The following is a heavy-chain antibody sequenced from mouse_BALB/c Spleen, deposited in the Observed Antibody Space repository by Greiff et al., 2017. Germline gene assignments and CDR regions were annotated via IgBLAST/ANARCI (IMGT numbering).Heavy chain of an antibody. D-gene: IGHD1-1*01. CDR1: GFTFNTYA. CDR3: VRGTGMDY. J-gene: IGHJ4*01. CDR2: IRSKSNNYAT. V-gene: IGHV10-3*03. Sequence: EVQRVESGGGLVQPKGSLKLSCAASGFTFNTYAMHWVCQAPGKGLEWVARIRSKSNNYATYYADSVKDRFTISRDDSQSMLYLQMNNLKTEDTAMYYCVRGTGMDYWGQGTSVTVSS.